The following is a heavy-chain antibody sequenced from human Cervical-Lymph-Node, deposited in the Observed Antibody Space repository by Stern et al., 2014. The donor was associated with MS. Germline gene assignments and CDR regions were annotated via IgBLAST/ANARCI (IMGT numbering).Heavy chain of an antibody. D-gene: IGHD2-2*01. CDR2: IYYSGST. CDR1: GGSLSSGDIY. J-gene: IGHJ5*02. V-gene: IGHV4-30-4*08. CDR3: ASANCSSTSCPNWFDP. Sequence: QLQLQESGPGLVKPSQTLSLTCTVSGGSLSSGDIYWSWIRQPPGKGLEWIGYIYYSGSTYDNPSLKSRVTRPVATSKNQFTLKLSSVTAADTAVYYCASANCSSTSCPNWFDPWGQGTLVTVSS.